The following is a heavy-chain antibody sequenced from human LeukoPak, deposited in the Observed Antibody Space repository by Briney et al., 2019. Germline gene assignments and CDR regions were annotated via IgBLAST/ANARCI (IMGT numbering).Heavy chain of an antibody. CDR1: GFTFSSYE. Sequence: PGGSLRLSCAASGFTFSSYEMNWVRQAPGKGLEWASYISGRGSTIYYADSVKGRFTISGDNAKNSLYLQMNSLRAEDTAVYYCARGSLVHYYGSGSYRIRAGFDYWGQGTLVTVSS. CDR3: ARGSLVHYYGSGSYRIRAGFDY. V-gene: IGHV3-48*03. D-gene: IGHD3-10*01. CDR2: ISGRGSTI. J-gene: IGHJ4*02.